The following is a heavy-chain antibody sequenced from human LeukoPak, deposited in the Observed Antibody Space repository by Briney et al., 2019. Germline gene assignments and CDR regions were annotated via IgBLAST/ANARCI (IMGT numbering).Heavy chain of an antibody. D-gene: IGHD5-12*01. CDR3: ARASSGYDSTYYFDY. Sequence: GGSLRLSCAASGFTFGSYDMHWVRQATGKGLEWVSAIGTAGDTYYPGSVKGRFTISRENAKNSLYLQMNSLRAGDTAVYYCARASSGYDSTYYFDYWGQGTLVTVSS. CDR1: GFTFGSYD. J-gene: IGHJ4*02. V-gene: IGHV3-13*01. CDR2: IGTAGDT.